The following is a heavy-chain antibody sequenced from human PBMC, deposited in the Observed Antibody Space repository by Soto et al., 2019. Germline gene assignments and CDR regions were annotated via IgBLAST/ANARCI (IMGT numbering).Heavy chain of an antibody. V-gene: IGHV4-39*01. CDR3: ANGDGSRLEAAGTLDV. D-gene: IGHD6-13*01. CDR1: GGSISSSSYY. Sequence: SETLSLTCTVSGGSISSSSYYWGWIRQPPGKGLEWIGSIYYSGSTYYNPSLESRVTISVDTSKNQFSLKLSSVTAADTAVYYCANGDGSRLEAAGTLDVWGQGTTVTVSS. CDR2: IYYSGST. J-gene: IGHJ6*02.